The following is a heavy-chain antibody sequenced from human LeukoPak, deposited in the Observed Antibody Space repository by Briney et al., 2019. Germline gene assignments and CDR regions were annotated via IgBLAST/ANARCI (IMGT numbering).Heavy chain of an antibody. CDR3: ARGDY. CDR2: IKQDGSEK. CDR1: GGSISSYY. Sequence: ETLSLTCTVSGGSISSYYWSWIRQPPGKGLEWVANIKQDGSEKYYVDSVKGRFTISRDNAKNSLYLQMNSLRAEDTAVYYCARGDYWGQGTLVTVSS. J-gene: IGHJ4*02. V-gene: IGHV3-7*01.